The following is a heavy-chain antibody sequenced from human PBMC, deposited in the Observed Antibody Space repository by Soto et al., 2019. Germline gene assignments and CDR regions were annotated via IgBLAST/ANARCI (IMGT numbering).Heavy chain of an antibody. CDR3: GRDQIMAAVKQHDY. J-gene: IGHJ4*02. V-gene: IGHV3-48*02. CDR2: IRGDSKNV. D-gene: IGHD3-16*01. CDR1: GCRFSGSD. Sequence: DVQVVEAGGGLAQPGGSLRLACAASGCRFSGSDMHWVRQDPGQGLEWMSSIRGDSKNVDYADSVRGRFTSSRDNAKKSVHLQMNSLREGDTAVYYCGRDQIMAAVKQHDYWGQGTLVTVSS.